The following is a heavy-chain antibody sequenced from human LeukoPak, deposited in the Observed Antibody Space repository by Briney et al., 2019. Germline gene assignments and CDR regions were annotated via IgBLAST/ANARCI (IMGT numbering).Heavy chain of an antibody. CDR1: GGSISSYYW. CDR3: ARARSSIPWVDV. Sequence: TLSLTCTVSGGSISSYYWSWIRQPPGKALEWLARIDWDDDKYYSTSLKTRLTISKDTSKNQVLLTMTNMDPVDTATYYCARARSSIPWVDVWGKGTTVTVSS. J-gene: IGHJ6*04. D-gene: IGHD6-6*01. CDR2: IDWDDDK. V-gene: IGHV2-70*11.